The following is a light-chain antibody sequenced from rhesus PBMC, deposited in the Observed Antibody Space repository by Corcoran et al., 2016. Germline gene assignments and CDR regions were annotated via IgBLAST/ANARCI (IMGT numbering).Light chain of an antibody. CDR1: SSDIGGYNY. CDR2: EVS. V-gene: IGLV2-32*02. Sequence: QAALTQPRSVSGSPGQSVTLSCTGTSSDIGGYNYVSWYQHHPGTAPKLMIYEVSKRPSGVSDRCSGSKSGNTASLTISRLQAEDEADYYCSSYAGFNTYIFGVGTRLTVL. J-gene: IGLJ1*01. CDR3: SSYAGFNTYI.